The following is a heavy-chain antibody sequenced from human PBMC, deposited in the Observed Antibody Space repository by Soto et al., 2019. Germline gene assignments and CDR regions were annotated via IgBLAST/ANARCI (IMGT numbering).Heavy chain of an antibody. CDR2: ISDSGTA. D-gene: IGHD2-2*01. Sequence: QVQLQESGPGLVKPSETLSLTCAVSGGSMSNHYWSWIRQPPGKGLEWIAYISDSGTANYNPSLKSRVAASTDTSKNQSSLKLTSVTAADTAVYYCARLLKHCTSTNCYGLWFDPWGQGTLVTVSS. V-gene: IGHV4-59*11. J-gene: IGHJ5*02. CDR1: GGSMSNHY. CDR3: ARLLKHCTSTNCYGLWFDP.